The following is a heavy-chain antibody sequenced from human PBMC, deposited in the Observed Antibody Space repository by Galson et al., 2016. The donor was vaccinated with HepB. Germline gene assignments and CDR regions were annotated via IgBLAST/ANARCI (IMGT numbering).Heavy chain of an antibody. CDR1: GYSITNSW. D-gene: IGHD4-23*01. V-gene: IGHV5-10-1*01. CDR3: ARHRAGRYGGGYYGMDV. Sequence: QSGAEVKKPGESLRISCKVSGYSITNSWISWVRQTPGKGLEWMGRIDPSDSYTNYSPSFQGLVTISADKSISTAYLQWSGLKASDAAMYYCARHRAGRYGGGYYGMDVWGQGTTVTVSS. J-gene: IGHJ6*02. CDR2: IDPSDSYT.